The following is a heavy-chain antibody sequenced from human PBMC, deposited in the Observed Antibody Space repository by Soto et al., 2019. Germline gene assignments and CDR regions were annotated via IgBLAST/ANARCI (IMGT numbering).Heavy chain of an antibody. CDR1: GDSVSSNSAG. V-gene: IGHV6-1*01. J-gene: IGHJ4*01. D-gene: IGHD1-26*01. CDR2: TYYRSKWYY. CDR3: ARVEQYSGRIFDY. Sequence: SQTLSLTCAITGDSVSSNSAGWSWVRQSPSRGLEWLGRTYYRSKWYYEYAVSVRGRITINPDTSKNQYSLQLNSVTPEDTAVYFCARVEQYSGRIFDYWGQGTRVTIS.